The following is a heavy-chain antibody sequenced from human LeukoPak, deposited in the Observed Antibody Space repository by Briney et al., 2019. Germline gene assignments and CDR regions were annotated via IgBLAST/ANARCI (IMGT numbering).Heavy chain of an antibody. CDR1: GGSISSYY. J-gene: IGHJ4*02. V-gene: IGHV4-59*01. D-gene: IGHD3-16*02. Sequence: SETLSLXCTVSGGSISSYYWSWIRRPPGKGLEWIGYIYYSGSTNYNPSLKSRVTISVDTSKNQFSLKLSSVTAADTAVYYCARVSVTVIDYWGQGTLVAVSS. CDR3: ARVSVTVIDY. CDR2: IYYSGST.